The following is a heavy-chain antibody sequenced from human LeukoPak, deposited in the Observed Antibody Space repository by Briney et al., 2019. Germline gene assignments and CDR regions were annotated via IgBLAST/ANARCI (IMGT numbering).Heavy chain of an antibody. V-gene: IGHV1-2*02. CDR3: ARSDSSGFKNDY. CDR1: GYTLTGYY. D-gene: IGHD3-22*01. J-gene: IGHJ4*02. CDR2: INPNSGGT. Sequence: ASVKVSCKASGYTLTGYYMHWVRQAPGQGLEWMGWINPNSGGTNYAQKFQGRVTMTRDTSISTAYMELSRLRSDDTAVYYCARSDSSGFKNDYWGQGTLVTVSS.